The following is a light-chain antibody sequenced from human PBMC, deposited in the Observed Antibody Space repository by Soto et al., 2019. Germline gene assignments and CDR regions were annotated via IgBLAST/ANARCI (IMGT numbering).Light chain of an antibody. CDR3: SSYTSSSTLDYV. CDR2: DVS. Sequence: SVLTQPASVSGSTGQSITISCTGTSSDVGGYNYVSWYQQHPGKAPKLMIYDVSNRPSGVSNRFSGSKSGNTASLTISGLQAEDEADYYCSSYTSSSTLDYVFGTGTKVTVL. V-gene: IGLV2-14*01. J-gene: IGLJ1*01. CDR1: SSDVGGYNY.